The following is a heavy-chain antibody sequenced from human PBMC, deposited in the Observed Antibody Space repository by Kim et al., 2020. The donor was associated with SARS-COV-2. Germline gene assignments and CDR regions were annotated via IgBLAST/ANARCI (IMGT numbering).Heavy chain of an antibody. V-gene: IGHV4-59*12. Sequence: YTPAPKKRVTIKEDTSKNQFSLKLSSVTAADTAVYCCARDGGDFDAFDIWGQGTMVTVSS. D-gene: IGHD2-21*02. CDR3: ARDGGDFDAFDI. J-gene: IGHJ3*02.